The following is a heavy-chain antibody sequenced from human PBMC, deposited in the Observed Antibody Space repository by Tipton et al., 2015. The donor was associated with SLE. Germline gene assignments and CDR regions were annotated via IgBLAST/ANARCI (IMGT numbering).Heavy chain of an antibody. D-gene: IGHD3-10*01. CDR3: AFSTSGGTAGGFDY. V-gene: IGHV1-2*02. CDR1: GYTFTGYY. Sequence: QLVQSGAEVKKPGASVKVSCKASGYTFTGYYMHWVRQAPGQGLEWMGWINPNSGGTNYAQKFQGRVTMTRDTSISTAYMELSRLRPDDTAVYYCAFSTSGGTAGGFDYWGQGTLVTVSS. J-gene: IGHJ4*02. CDR2: INPNSGGT.